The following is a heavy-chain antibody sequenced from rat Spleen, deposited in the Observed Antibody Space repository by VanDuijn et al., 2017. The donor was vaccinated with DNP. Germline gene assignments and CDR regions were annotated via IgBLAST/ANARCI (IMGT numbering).Heavy chain of an antibody. J-gene: IGHJ2*01. CDR2: ISYDGGST. CDR1: GFTFSDYY. Sequence: EVQLVESGGGLVQPGRSLKLSCEASGFTFSDYYMAWVRQAPTKGLEWVAYISYDGGSTDYGDSVKGRFTISRDNAKNTQYLQMDSLRSEDTATYDCARHVGGSYYYPDYWGQGVMVTVSS. D-gene: IGHD1-12*02. V-gene: IGHV5-7*01. CDR3: ARHVGGSYYYPDY.